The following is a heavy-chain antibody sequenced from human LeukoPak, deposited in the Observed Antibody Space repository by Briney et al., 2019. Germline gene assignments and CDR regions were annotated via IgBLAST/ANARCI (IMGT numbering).Heavy chain of an antibody. Sequence: GGSLRLSCSVSGFTFSTYVMHWVRQAPGKGLEYVSAISSNGDNTYYADSVKGRFTISRDNSKNTLYLQMSSLRADDTAVYYCVRVTGYWGQGTLVTVSS. CDR3: VRVTGY. V-gene: IGHV3-64D*06. J-gene: IGHJ4*02. CDR2: ISSNGDNT. CDR1: GFTFSTYV.